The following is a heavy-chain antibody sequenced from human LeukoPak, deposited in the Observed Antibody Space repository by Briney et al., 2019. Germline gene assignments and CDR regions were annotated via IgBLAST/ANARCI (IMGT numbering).Heavy chain of an antibody. CDR1: GFTFSGYG. CDR2: IWYDGSNK. D-gene: IGHD2-2*02. CDR3: ARDNYCSSTDCYNFDY. Sequence: GGSLRLSCAASGFTFSGYGMHWVRQAPGKGLEWVAVIWYDGSNKYYEDSVKGRFTISRDNSKNTLYLQMNSLRVDDTAVHYCARDNYCSSTDCYNFDYWGQGTLVTVSS. V-gene: IGHV3-33*01. J-gene: IGHJ4*02.